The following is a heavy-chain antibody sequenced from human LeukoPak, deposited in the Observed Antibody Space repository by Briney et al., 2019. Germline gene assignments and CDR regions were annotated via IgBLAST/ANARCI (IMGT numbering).Heavy chain of an antibody. D-gene: IGHD6-19*01. J-gene: IGHJ5*02. V-gene: IGHV3-23*01. CDR1: GLTFSSYA. CDR2: ISGSGGST. CDR3: AKGAVPYNWFDP. Sequence: GGSLRLSCAASGLTFSSYAMGWVRQAPGKGLEWVSAISGSGGSTYYADSVKGRFTISRDNSKNTLYLQMNSLRAEDTAVYYCAKGAVPYNWFDPWGQGTLVTVSS.